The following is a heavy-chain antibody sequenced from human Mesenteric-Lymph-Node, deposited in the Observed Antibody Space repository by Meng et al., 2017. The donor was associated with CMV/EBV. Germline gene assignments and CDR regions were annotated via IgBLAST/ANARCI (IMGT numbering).Heavy chain of an antibody. CDR3: ARFHGGSYFDY. D-gene: IGHD2-15*01. J-gene: IGHJ4*02. V-gene: IGHV1-2*02. Sequence: ASVKVSCKASGYTFTDYYIHWVRQAPGQGLEWMGWIYPNSGDTYYAQNFQGRVTMTRDTSISTASMELSSLRSDDTAVYFCARFHGGSYFDYWGQGTLVTVSS. CDR2: IYPNSGDT. CDR1: GYTFTDYY.